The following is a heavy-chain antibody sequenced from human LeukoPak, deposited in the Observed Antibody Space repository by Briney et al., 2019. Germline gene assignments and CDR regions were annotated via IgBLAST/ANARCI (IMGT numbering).Heavy chain of an antibody. CDR1: AFTASSNY. D-gene: IGHD1-26*01. J-gene: IGHJ4*02. Sequence: PGGSLRLFCSASAFTASSNYMSWVRQASGKGLEWVSVIYSGGSTYYSDSVKGRFTISSDNSKNTLYLQMNSLRAEDTAVYYCAKGIVGATKWDYWGQGTLVTVSS. CDR2: IYSGGST. V-gene: IGHV3-53*01. CDR3: AKGIVGATKWDY.